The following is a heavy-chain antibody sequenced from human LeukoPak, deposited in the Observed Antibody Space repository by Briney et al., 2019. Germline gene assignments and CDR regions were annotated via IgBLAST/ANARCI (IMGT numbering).Heavy chain of an antibody. J-gene: IGHJ4*02. D-gene: IGHD5-24*01. CDR3: ARGRDGYNPEIDY. CDR1: GFTVSSNY. Sequence: PGGSLRPSCAASGFTVSSNYMSWVRQAPGKGLEWVSVIYSGGSTYYADSVKGRFTISRDNSKNTLYLQMNSLRAEDTAVYYCARGRDGYNPEIDYWGQGTLVTVSS. V-gene: IGHV3-53*01. CDR2: IYSGGST.